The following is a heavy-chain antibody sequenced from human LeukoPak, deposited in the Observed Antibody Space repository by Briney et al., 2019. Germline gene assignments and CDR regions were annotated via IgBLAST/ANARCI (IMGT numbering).Heavy chain of an antibody. V-gene: IGHV4-4*02. CDR1: GGSSSSSNW. CDR3: ASDGRVRGARYYGMDV. D-gene: IGHD3-10*01. J-gene: IGHJ6*04. CDR2: IYHSGST. Sequence: SETLSLTCAVSGGSSSSSNWWSWVRQPPGKELEWIGEIYHSGSTNYNPSLKSRVTISVDKSKNQFSLRLSSVTAADTAVYYCASDGRVRGARYYGMDVWGKGTTVTVSS.